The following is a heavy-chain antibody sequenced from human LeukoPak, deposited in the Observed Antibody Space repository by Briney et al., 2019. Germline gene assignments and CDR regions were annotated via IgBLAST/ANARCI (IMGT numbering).Heavy chain of an antibody. CDR3: ARVNDYGDPIGTGIDP. Sequence: ASVKVSCKASGYTSSSYDINRVRQATGQGLEWMGWMNPNSGNTGYAQKFQDRVTMTRNTSISTAYMELSSLRSEDTAVYYCARVNDYGDPIGTGIDPWGQGTLVTVSS. D-gene: IGHD4/OR15-4a*01. J-gene: IGHJ5*02. V-gene: IGHV1-8*01. CDR2: MNPNSGNT. CDR1: GYTSSSYD.